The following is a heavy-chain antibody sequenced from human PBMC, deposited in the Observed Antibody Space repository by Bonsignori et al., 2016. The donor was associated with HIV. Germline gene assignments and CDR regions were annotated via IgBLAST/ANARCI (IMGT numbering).Heavy chain of an antibody. Sequence: GESLKISCAASGFTFSSYWMSWVRQAPGKGLEWVANIKQDGSEKYYVDSVKGRFTISRDNAKNSLYLQMNSLRAEDTAVYYCARDVASLRYDILTGYYRQRDAFDIWGQGTMVTVSS. CDR2: IKQDGSEK. V-gene: IGHV3-7*01. CDR1: GFTFSSYW. CDR3: ARDVASLRYDILTGYYRQRDAFDI. J-gene: IGHJ3*02. D-gene: IGHD3-9*01.